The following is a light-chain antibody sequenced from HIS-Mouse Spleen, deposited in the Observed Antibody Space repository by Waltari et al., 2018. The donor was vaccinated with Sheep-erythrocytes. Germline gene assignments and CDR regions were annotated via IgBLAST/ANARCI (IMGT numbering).Light chain of an antibody. J-gene: IGLJ1*01. CDR1: SSAVGGYNY. V-gene: IGLV2-11*01. Sequence: QSALTQPRSVSGSPGPSVTIPCTGTSSAVGGYNYVYWYQQHPGKAPKLMIYDVSKRPSGVPDRFSGSKSGNTASLTISGLQAEDEADYYCCSYAGSYNHVFATGTKVTVL. CDR3: CSYAGSYNHV. CDR2: DVS.